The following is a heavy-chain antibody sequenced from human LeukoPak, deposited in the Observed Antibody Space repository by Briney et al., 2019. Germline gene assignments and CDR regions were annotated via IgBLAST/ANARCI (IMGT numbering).Heavy chain of an antibody. Sequence: SGTLSLTCAVSGGSISSSNWWSWVRQPPGKGLEWIGEIYHSGNTNYNPSLKSRVTMSVDKSKNHFSLKLSSVTAADTAVYYCAREIVVVVAATLYGMDVWGQGTTVTVSS. D-gene: IGHD2-15*01. CDR2: IYHSGNT. CDR3: AREIVVVVAATLYGMDV. CDR1: GGSISSSNW. V-gene: IGHV4-4*02. J-gene: IGHJ6*02.